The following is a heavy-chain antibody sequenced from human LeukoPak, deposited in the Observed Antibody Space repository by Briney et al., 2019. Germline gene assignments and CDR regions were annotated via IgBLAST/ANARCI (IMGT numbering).Heavy chain of an antibody. CDR2: IYSGGST. V-gene: IGHV3-66*01. D-gene: IGHD2-2*01. Sequence: GGSLRLFCATSAFNGSSNYMSWGRQDPGKGLEWCSVIYSGGSTYYADSVKGRFTISRDNSKNTLYLQMNSLRAEDTAVYYCARSNIVVVPAANAFDIWGQGTMVTVSS. J-gene: IGHJ3*02. CDR3: ARSNIVVVPAANAFDI. CDR1: AFNGSSNY.